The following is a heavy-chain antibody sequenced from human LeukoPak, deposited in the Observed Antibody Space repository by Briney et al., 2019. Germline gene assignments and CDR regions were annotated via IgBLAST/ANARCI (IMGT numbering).Heavy chain of an antibody. CDR3: ARVRDGYNDAYDI. D-gene: IGHD5-24*01. CDR2: INPNSGGT. CDR1: GYTFTGYY. Sequence: ASVKVSCKASGYTFTGYYMHWVRQAPGQGLEWMGWINPNSGGTNYAQKFQGRVTMTTDTSTSTAYMELRSLRSDDTAVYYCARVRDGYNDAYDIWGQGTMVTVHS. J-gene: IGHJ3*02. V-gene: IGHV1-2*02.